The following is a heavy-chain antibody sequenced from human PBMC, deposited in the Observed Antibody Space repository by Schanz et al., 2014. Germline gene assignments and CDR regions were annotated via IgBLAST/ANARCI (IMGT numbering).Heavy chain of an antibody. D-gene: IGHD5-12*01. V-gene: IGHV3-23*04. CDR1: GFSVGNKY. J-gene: IGHJ4*02. CDR3: ARKVVATIGGYYDN. Sequence: EVHLVESGGGLVQPGGSLRLSCAASGFSVGNKYMNWVRQAPGKGLEWVSAISGSGGSTYYADSVRGRFTISRDNAENTLFLQMNSLRAEDTAVYYCARKVVATIGGYYDNWGQGTLVIVSS. CDR2: ISGSGGST.